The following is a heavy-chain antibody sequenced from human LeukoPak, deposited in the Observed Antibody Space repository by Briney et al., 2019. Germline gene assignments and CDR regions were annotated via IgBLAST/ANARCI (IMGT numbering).Heavy chain of an antibody. V-gene: IGHV3-30*18. J-gene: IGHJ3*02. Sequence: GGSLRLSCAASGFTFSSYGMHWVRQAPGKGLEWVAVISYDGSNKYYADSVKGRFTISRDNSKNTLYLQMNSLRAEDTAVYYCAKLIAVAGPDAFDIWGQGTMVTVSS. CDR2: ISYDGSNK. CDR3: AKLIAVAGPDAFDI. CDR1: GFTFSSYG. D-gene: IGHD6-19*01.